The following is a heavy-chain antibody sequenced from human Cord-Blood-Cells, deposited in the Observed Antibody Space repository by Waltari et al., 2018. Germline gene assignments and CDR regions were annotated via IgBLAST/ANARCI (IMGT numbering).Heavy chain of an antibody. CDR1: GGSISSYT. J-gene: IGHJ3*02. D-gene: IGHD7-27*01. Sequence: QVQLQESGPGLVKPSETLSLTCTVSGGSISSYTWSWIRQPPGKGLEWIGYIYYSGSTNSNPSLKSRVTIAVDTSKNQCSLKLRSVTAADTAGYYCASSVTGDAFDIWGQGTMVTVSS. CDR2: IYYSGST. V-gene: IGHV4-59*01. CDR3: ASSVTGDAFDI.